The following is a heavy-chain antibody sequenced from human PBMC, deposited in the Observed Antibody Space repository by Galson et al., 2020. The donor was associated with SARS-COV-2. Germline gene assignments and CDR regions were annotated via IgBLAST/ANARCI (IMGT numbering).Heavy chain of an antibody. CDR3: AKYDQRGWEGH. CDR1: GFPFSTYA. V-gene: IGHV3-23*01. CDR2: IGGDSNHI. J-gene: IGHJ4*02. D-gene: IGHD1-26*01. Sequence: GESLKISCTASGFPFSTYAMAWFRQAPGKGPEWVSVIGGDSNHIHYADSVKGRFTISRDNSKNTASLQMNSLRVEDTAIYYCAKYDQRGWEGHWGQGTLVTVSS.